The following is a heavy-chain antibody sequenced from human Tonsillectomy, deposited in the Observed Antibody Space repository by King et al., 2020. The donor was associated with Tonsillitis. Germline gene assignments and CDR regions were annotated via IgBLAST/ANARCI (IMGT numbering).Heavy chain of an antibody. CDR2: IYTSGST. V-gene: IGHV4-4*07. Sequence: VQLQESGPGLEKPSETLSLTFTVSGSSISRYYWRWIRQPAGKGLEWIGSIYTSGSTNYKPSLKSRVTMSVDTSKNQFSLQLSSVTAADTAVYYCARVDYDYVLGGYRPVAFDIWGQGTMVTVSS. CDR3: ARVDYDYVLGGYRPVAFDI. J-gene: IGHJ3*02. D-gene: IGHD3-16*02. CDR1: GSSISRYY.